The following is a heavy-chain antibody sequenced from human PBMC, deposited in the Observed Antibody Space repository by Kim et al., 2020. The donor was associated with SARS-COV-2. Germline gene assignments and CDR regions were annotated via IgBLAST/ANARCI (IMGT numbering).Heavy chain of an antibody. CDR1: GFTFSSYA. D-gene: IGHD3-10*01. Sequence: GGSLRLSCAASGFTFSSYAITWVRQAPGKGLEYVSVISGNGRSTYYADSVEGRFTISRDNSKNTLFLQMNSPRVEDTAVYYCAKNSGSGNPFYYHMDVWGQGTTVTVSS. J-gene: IGHJ6*02. CDR2: ISGNGRST. V-gene: IGHV3-23*01. CDR3: AKNSGSGNPFYYHMDV.